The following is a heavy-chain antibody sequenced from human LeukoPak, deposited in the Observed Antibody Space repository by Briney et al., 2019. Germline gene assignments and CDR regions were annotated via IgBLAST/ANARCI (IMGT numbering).Heavy chain of an antibody. V-gene: IGHV3-23*01. D-gene: IGHD6-19*01. Sequence: HPGGSLRLSCAASGFTFSSCPMTWVRQAPGKGLEWVSSITESGGGTFYADSVKGRFTISRDNSKNTVYLQMNSLRDEDTAVYYCAKDRTTAVAGILWFDYWGQGTLVTVSS. CDR1: GFTFSSCP. J-gene: IGHJ4*02. CDR2: ITESGGGT. CDR3: AKDRTTAVAGILWFDY.